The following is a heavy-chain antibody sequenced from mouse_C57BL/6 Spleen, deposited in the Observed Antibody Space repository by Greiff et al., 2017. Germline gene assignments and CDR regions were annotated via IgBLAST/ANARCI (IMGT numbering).Heavy chain of an antibody. CDR2: INPNNDGT. D-gene: IGHD1-1*01. V-gene: IGHV1-22*01. Sequence: EVQVVESGPELVKPGASVKMSCKASGYTFTDYNMHWVKQSHGKSLEWIGYINPNNDGTSYNQKFKGKATLTVNKSSSTAYMELRSLTSEDSAVYYCARKGTVPSYWYFDVWGTGTTVTVSS. CDR3: ARKGTVPSYWYFDV. J-gene: IGHJ1*03. CDR1: GYTFTDYN.